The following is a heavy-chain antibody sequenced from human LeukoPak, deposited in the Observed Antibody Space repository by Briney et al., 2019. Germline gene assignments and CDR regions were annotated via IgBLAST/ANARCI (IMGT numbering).Heavy chain of an antibody. Sequence: PSETLSLTCTVSGYSISSGYYWGWIRQPPGKGLEWIGSIYHSGSTYYNPSLKSRVTISVDTSKNQFSLKLSSVTAADTAVYYCVVGATSVDYWGQGTLVTVSS. J-gene: IGHJ4*02. CDR1: GYSISSGYY. D-gene: IGHD1-26*01. V-gene: IGHV4-38-2*02. CDR2: IYHSGST. CDR3: VVGATSVDY.